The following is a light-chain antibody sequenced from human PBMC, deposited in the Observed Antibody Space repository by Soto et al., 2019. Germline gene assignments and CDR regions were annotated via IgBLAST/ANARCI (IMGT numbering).Light chain of an antibody. CDR1: SSDVGGYNY. CDR2: EVS. Sequence: QSALTQPASVSGSTGQSITISCTGTSSDVGGYNYVSWYQQHPGKAPKLMIYEVSHRPSGVADRFSGSKSGNTDSLTISGLLAEDEADYYCSSYASSSTLVLFGGGTKLTV. CDR3: SSYASSSTLVL. J-gene: IGLJ2*01. V-gene: IGLV2-14*01.